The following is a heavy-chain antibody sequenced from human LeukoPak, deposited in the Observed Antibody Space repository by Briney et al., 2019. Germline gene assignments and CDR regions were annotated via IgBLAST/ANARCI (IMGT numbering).Heavy chain of an antibody. D-gene: IGHD3-10*01. CDR3: ARVVHYGSGPAVG. CDR2: ISSSGDTI. Sequence: AGGSLRLSCAASGFPFSDYYMSWIRQAPGKGLEWVSYISSSGDTIYYADSVKGRFTISRDNAKNSVHLQMNSLRAEDTAVYYCARVVHYGSGPAVGWGQGTLVTVSS. CDR1: GFPFSDYY. J-gene: IGHJ4*02. V-gene: IGHV3-11*01.